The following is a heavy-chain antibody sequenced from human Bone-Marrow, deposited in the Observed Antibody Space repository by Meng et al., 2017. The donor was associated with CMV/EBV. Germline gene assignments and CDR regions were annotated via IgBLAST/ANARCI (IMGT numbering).Heavy chain of an antibody. CDR1: GFTFSDYY. D-gene: IGHD1-26*01. Sequence: LSLTCAASGFTFSDYYMSWIRQAPGKGLEWVSYISSRGSTIYYADSVKGRFTISRDNAKNTLYLQTNSLIAEDTAVYYCARSAWGSYLTDYWGHGTLVTFSS. V-gene: IGHV3-11*04. CDR2: ISSRGSTI. J-gene: IGHJ4*01. CDR3: ARSAWGSYLTDY.